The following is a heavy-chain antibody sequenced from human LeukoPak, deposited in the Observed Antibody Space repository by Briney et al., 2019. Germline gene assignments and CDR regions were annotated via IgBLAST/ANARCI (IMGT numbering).Heavy chain of an antibody. D-gene: IGHD3-22*01. J-gene: IGHJ6*03. CDR3: TRGSIAYYYMDV. CDR2: IYDSGST. CDR1: GGSIGSYY. V-gene: IGHV4-59*01. Sequence: SETLSLTCAVSGGSIGSYYWSWIRQPPGKGLEWIGYIYDSGSTNYNPSLKSRVTISVDTSKNQFSLNLSSVTAADTAVYYCTRGSIAYYYMDVWGKGTTVTISS.